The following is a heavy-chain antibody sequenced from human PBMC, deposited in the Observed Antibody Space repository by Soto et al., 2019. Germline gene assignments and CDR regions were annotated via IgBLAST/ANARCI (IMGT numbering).Heavy chain of an antibody. CDR3: AREGSYSAYNFAHGIQLWSFDF. Sequence: SETLSLTCTVSGASINTFYWSWVRQPAGKGLEWIGRIFSSGSTSFNPSLDSRVAMSVDTSKNHFSLNLSSVTAADMAVYYCAREGSYSAYNFAHGIQLWSFDFWGQGALVTVSS. V-gene: IGHV4-4*07. D-gene: IGHD5-12*01. J-gene: IGHJ4*02. CDR2: IFSSGST. CDR1: GASINTFY.